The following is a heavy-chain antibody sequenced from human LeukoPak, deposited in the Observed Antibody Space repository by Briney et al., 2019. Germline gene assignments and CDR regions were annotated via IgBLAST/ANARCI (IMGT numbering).Heavy chain of an antibody. CDR1: AFTFSSYG. CDR2: IWYDGSNK. CDR3: AKDMGAGIASNGLDP. J-gene: IGHJ5*02. Sequence: GGSLRLSCAASAFTFSSYGMHWVRQARGKGLEWVAVIWYDGSNKYYADSVKGRFTISRDNSKNTLYLQMNSLRAEDTAVYYCAKDMGAGIASNGLDPWGQGTLVTVSS. V-gene: IGHV3-33*06. D-gene: IGHD6-13*01.